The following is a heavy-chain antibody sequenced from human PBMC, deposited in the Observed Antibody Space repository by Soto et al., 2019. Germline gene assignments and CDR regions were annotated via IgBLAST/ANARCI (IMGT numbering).Heavy chain of an antibody. CDR1: GGTFSSYA. V-gene: IGHV1-69*01. D-gene: IGHD3-16*01. J-gene: IGHJ6*02. CDR2: IIPIFGTA. CDR3: ARDTSGGRGFYYYYGMDV. Sequence: QVQLVQSGAEVKKPGSSVKVSCKASGGTFSSYAISWVRQAPGQGLEWMGGIIPIFGTANYAQEFQGRVTITADESTSTAYMELSSLRSEDTAVYYCARDTSGGRGFYYYYGMDVWGQGTTVTVSS.